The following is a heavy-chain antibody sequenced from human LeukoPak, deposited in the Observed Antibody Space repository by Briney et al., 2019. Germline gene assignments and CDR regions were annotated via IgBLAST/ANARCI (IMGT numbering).Heavy chain of an antibody. CDR1: GGSFSGYY. D-gene: IGHD1-26*01. CDR3: ARVPGATKNYYYYMDV. Sequence: SDTLSLTCAVYGGSFSGYYWSWIRQPPGKWLEWIGEINHSGSTNYNPSLKSRVTISVDTSKKQFSLKLSSVTAADTAVYYCARVPGATKNYYYYMDVWGKGTTVTVSS. V-gene: IGHV4-34*01. J-gene: IGHJ6*03. CDR2: INHSGST.